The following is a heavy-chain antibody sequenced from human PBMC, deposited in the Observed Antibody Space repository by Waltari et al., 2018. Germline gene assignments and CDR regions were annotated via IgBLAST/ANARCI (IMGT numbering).Heavy chain of an antibody. CDR1: GFTFSSSW. J-gene: IGHJ6*02. Sequence: EGRLVESGGGLVQPGGSLRLSCAAPGFTFSSSWMSWVRQAPGKGLEWVASIKEDGSERYYVDSAKGRSTISRDNAKTSLFLQMNSLRVEDTAVYYCARGPYWGQGTTVTVSS. V-gene: IGHV3-7*04. D-gene: IGHD2-21*01. CDR3: ARGPY. CDR2: IKEDGSER.